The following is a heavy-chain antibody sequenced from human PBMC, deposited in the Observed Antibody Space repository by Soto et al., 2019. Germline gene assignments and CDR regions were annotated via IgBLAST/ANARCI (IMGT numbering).Heavy chain of an antibody. CDR2: IYYSGSA. Sequence: PPGKGLEWIGYIYYSGSANYNPSLKSRVTISVDTSKNQFSLKLSSVTAADTAVYYCVFFLQQEDGIRDYLPVSAFLLNRSSDL. CDR3: VFFLQQEDGIRDYLPVSAFLLNRSSDL. D-gene: IGHD1-1*01. V-gene: IGHV4-59*01. J-gene: IGHJ2*01.